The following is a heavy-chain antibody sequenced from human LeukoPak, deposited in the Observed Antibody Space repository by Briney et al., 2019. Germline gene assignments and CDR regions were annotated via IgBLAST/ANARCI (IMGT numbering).Heavy chain of an antibody. J-gene: IGHJ4*02. CDR2: ISYDGSNK. Sequence: PGRSLRLSCAASGFTFSSYAMHWVRQAPGKGLEWVAVISYDGSNKYYADSVKGRFTISRDNSKNTLYLQMNSLRAEDTAVYYCASQGGRLLRYFDWLLPYWGQGTLVTVSS. V-gene: IGHV3-30*04. CDR1: GFTFSSYA. D-gene: IGHD3-9*01. CDR3: ASQGGRLLRYFDWLLPY.